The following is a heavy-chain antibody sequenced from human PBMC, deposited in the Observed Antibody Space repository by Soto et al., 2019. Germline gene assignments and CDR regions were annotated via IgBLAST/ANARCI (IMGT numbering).Heavy chain of an antibody. Sequence: EVQLLESGGGLVQPGGSLRLSCAASGFTFSSYAMSWVRQAPGKGLEWVSGISGSGGSTYYADSVTDRFTISRDNSKNTLYLQVNSLRAEDTAVYYCANSGWYNPDGYLQYWGQGTLVTVSS. CDR2: ISGSGGST. V-gene: IGHV3-23*01. J-gene: IGHJ1*01. D-gene: IGHD6-19*01. CDR3: ANSGWYNPDGYLQY. CDR1: GFTFSSYA.